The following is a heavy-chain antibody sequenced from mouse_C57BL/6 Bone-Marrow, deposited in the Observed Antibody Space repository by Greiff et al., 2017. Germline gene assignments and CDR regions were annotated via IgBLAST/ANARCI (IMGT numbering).Heavy chain of an antibody. J-gene: IGHJ4*01. Sequence: QVQLQQPGAELVKPGASVKLSCKASGYTFTSYWMHWVKQRPGQGLEWIGMIHPNSGSTNYNEKFKSKATLTVDKSSSTAYMQLSILTSEDSAVYYCARNDYSYAMDYWGQGTSVTVSS. CDR3: ARNDYSYAMDY. CDR1: GYTFTSYW. D-gene: IGHD2-12*01. V-gene: IGHV1-64*01. CDR2: IHPNSGST.